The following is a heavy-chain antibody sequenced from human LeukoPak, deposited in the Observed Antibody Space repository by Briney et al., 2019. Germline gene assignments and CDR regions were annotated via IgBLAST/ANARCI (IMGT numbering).Heavy chain of an antibody. V-gene: IGHV3-48*03. CDR2: ISSSGRTI. J-gene: IGHJ4*02. CDR3: ARGDIRRFDY. D-gene: IGHD3-16*01. Sequence: PGGSLRLSCAASGFTFSSYEMNWVRQAPGKGLEWVSYISSSGRTIYYADSVKGRFTISRDNAKNSLYLQMNSLRGEDTAVYYCARGDIRRFDYWGQGTLVTVSS. CDR1: GFTFSSYE.